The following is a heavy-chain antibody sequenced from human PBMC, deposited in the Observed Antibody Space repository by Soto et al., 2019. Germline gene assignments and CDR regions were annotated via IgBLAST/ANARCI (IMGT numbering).Heavy chain of an antibody. Sequence: PSETLSLTCTVSGGSISSYYWSWIRQPPGKGLEWIGYIYYSGSTNYNPSLKSRVTISVDTSKNQFSLKLSSVTAADTAVYYCARDSSSWTSFDYSGQGTPVPVSS. CDR3: ARDSSSWTSFDY. CDR1: GGSISSYY. J-gene: IGHJ4*02. V-gene: IGHV4-59*01. CDR2: IYYSGST. D-gene: IGHD6-13*01.